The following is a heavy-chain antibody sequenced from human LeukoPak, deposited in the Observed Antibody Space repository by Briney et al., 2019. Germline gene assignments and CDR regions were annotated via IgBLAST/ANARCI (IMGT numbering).Heavy chain of an antibody. CDR2: IYYSGST. D-gene: IGHD3-10*01. CDR1: GGSISSYY. Sequence: PSETLSLTCTVSGGSISSYYWNWVRQPPGKGLEWIGNIYYSGSTNYNPSLKSRATISIDTSKFQFSLRLNSVTAADTAVYYCARADPNASGYFYRFNWFDPWGQGTLVTVSS. V-gene: IGHV4-59*01. J-gene: IGHJ5*02. CDR3: ARADPNASGYFYRFNWFDP.